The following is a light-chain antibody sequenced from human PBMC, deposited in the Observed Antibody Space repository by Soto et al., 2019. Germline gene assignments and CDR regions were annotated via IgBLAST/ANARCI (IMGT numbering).Light chain of an antibody. CDR2: GAS. CDR3: QQYNNWPPLT. J-gene: IGKJ4*01. V-gene: IGKV3D-15*01. CDR1: QNIDNN. Sequence: EIVMTQSPATLSVSPGDRVTLSCRASQNIDNNLAWYQQRPCQPPRLLIYGASTRANGIPARFSGSGSGTEFTLTISSLQSEEFAVYCYQQYNNWPPLTFGGGTKVEIK.